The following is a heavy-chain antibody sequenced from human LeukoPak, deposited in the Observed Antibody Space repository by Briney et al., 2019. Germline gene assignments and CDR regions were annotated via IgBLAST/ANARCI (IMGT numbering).Heavy chain of an antibody. CDR1: GYTFTGYY. D-gene: IGHD6-13*01. J-gene: IGHJ2*01. CDR2: INPNSGGT. Sequence: ASVKVSCKASGYTFTGYYMHWVRQAPGQGLEWMGWINPNSGGTNYAQKFQGRVTMTRDTSTSTAYMELRSLRSDDTAVYYCARVLAAAGYWYFDLWGRGTLVTVSS. V-gene: IGHV1-2*02. CDR3: ARVLAAAGYWYFDL.